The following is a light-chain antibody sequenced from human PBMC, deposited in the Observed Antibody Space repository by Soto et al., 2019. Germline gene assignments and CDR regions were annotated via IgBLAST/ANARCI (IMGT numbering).Light chain of an antibody. V-gene: IGKV3-20*01. CDR3: QQYGNSPWT. Sequence: EVVLTQSPDTLSLSPGERATLSCRASQTISAGYLAWYQQKPGQAPRLLIYGASTRATGIPDRFRGSGSGADFALTISRLAAEDFAVYYCQQYGNSPWTFGQGTTVDIK. J-gene: IGKJ1*01. CDR2: GAS. CDR1: QTISAGY.